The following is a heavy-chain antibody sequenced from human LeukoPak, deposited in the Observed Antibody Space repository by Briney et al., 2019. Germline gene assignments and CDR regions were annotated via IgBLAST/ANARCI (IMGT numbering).Heavy chain of an antibody. CDR3: ARERCSSTSCYGYYYYYMDV. D-gene: IGHD2-2*01. CDR2: ISSSGSTI. J-gene: IGHJ6*03. Sequence: GGSLRLSCAASGFTFSDYYMSWIRQAPGKGLEWVSYISSSGSTIYYADSVKGRFTISRDNAKNSLYLQMNSLRAEDTAVYYCARERCSSTSCYGYYYYYMDVWGKGTTVTVSS. V-gene: IGHV3-11*01. CDR1: GFTFSDYY.